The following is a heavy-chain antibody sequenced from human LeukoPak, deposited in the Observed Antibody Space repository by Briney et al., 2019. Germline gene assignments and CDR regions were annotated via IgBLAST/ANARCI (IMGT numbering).Heavy chain of an antibody. D-gene: IGHD3-9*01. Sequence: PGGSLRLSCAASGFTFSDYYMSWIRQAPGKGLEWVSYISSSGSTIYYADSVKGRFTISRDNAKNTLYMQMNSLRAEDTAVYYCARAIDILPGYGMDVWGKGTTVTVSS. CDR3: ARAIDILPGYGMDV. CDR1: GFTFSDYY. V-gene: IGHV3-11*04. J-gene: IGHJ6*04. CDR2: ISSSGSTI.